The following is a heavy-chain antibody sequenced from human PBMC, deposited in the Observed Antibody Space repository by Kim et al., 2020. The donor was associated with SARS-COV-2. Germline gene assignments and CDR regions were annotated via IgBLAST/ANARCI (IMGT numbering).Heavy chain of an antibody. CDR1: GFTFSDYY. Sequence: GGSLRLSCAASGFTFSDYYMSWIRQAPGKGLEWVSYISSSGSTIYYADSVKGRFTISRDNAKNSLYLQMNSLRAEDTAVYYCATDPRGSEKNWFDPWGQGTLVTVSS. CDR3: ATDPRGSEKNWFDP. V-gene: IGHV3-11*01. J-gene: IGHJ5*02. CDR2: ISSSGSTI.